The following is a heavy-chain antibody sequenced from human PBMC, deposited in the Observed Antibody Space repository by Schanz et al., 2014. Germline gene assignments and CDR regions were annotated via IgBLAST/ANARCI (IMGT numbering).Heavy chain of an antibody. CDR2: IFYNKET. V-gene: IGHV4-39*01. CDR1: GDSIRSDHYY. D-gene: IGHD6-19*01. Sequence: RLQESGPGLVKPSETLSLTCTVSGDSIRSDHYYWGWIRQPPGKGLEWIGRIFYNKETSYNPSLGGGAEKPVATSKKDFYLMLSSGTAADTAVYYCASRASGWYALGYFDYWGQGAPVTVSS. CDR3: ASRASGWYALGYFDY. J-gene: IGHJ4*02.